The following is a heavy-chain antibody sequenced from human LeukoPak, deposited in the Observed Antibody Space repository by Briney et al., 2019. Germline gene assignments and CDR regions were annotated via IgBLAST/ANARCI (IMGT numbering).Heavy chain of an antibody. J-gene: IGHJ6*02. CDR2: IYCSGST. V-gene: IGHV4-59*01. D-gene: IGHD3-22*01. CDR1: GGSISSYY. CDR3: ARRPGGYYDSSGYYHYYYYGMDV. Sequence: PSETLSLTCTVSGGSISSYYWSWIRRPPGKGLEWFGYIYCSGSTNYNPSLKSRVTISVDTSKNQFSLKLSSVTAADTAVYYCARRPGGYYDSSGYYHYYYYGMDVWGQGTTVTVSS.